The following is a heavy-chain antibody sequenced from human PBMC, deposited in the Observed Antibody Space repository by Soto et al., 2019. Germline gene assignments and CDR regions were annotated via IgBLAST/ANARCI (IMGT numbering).Heavy chain of an antibody. V-gene: IGHV4-4*02. CDR3: AGWIQLQQYYYYGMDV. D-gene: IGHD5-18*01. Sequence: SETISLTCTVSDGSISSSNWWSWVRQPPGKGLEWIGEIYHSGSTNYNPSLKSRVTISVDKSKNQFSLKLSSVTAADTAVYYCAGWIQLQQYYYYGMDVWGQGTTVTVSS. CDR1: DGSISSSNW. J-gene: IGHJ6*02. CDR2: IYHSGST.